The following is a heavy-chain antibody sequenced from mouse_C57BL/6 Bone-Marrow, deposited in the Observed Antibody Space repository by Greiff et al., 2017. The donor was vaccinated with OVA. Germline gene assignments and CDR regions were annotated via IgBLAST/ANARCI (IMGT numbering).Heavy chain of an antibody. CDR2: ISSGGSYT. V-gene: IGHV5-6*02. D-gene: IGHD1-1*01. CDR3: ASLITPETWFAY. CDR1: GFTFSSYG. J-gene: IGHJ3*01. Sequence: DVMLVESGGDLVKPGGSLKLSCAASGFTFSSYGMSWVRQTPDKRLEWVATISSGGSYTYYPDSVKGRFTISRDNAKNTLYLQMSSLKSEDTAMYYCASLITPETWFAYWGQGTLVTVSA.